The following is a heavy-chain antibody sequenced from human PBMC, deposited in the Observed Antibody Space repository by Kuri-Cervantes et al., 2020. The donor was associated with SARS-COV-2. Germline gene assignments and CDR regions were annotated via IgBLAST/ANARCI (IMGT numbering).Heavy chain of an antibody. J-gene: IGHJ4*02. CDR3: AKDVIAAAHQPALTQDDY. CDR2: ISGSGGST. D-gene: IGHD6-13*01. CDR1: GFTFSSYA. Sequence: ESLKISCAASGFTFSSYAMSWVRQAPGKGLEWVSAISGSGGSTYYADSVKGRFTISRDNSKNTLYLQMNSLRAEDTAVSYCAKDVIAAAHQPALTQDDYWGQGTLVTVSS. V-gene: IGHV3-23*01.